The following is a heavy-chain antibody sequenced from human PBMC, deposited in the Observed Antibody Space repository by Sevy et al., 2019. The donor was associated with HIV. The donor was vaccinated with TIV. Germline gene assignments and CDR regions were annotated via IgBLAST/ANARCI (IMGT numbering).Heavy chain of an antibody. Sequence: GGSLRLSCTVSGFTFGDYAMTWVRQAPGKGLEWVAVIRAKAYGGTTDYAASVKDRLIISRDDSRSIAYLQMRSLKIADTAVYYCTRGGYGDYYYQYYFMDVWGKGTTVTVSS. D-gene: IGHD4-17*01. CDR2: IRAKAYGGTT. CDR1: GFTFGDYA. V-gene: IGHV3-49*04. CDR3: TRGGYGDYYYQYYFMDV. J-gene: IGHJ6*03.